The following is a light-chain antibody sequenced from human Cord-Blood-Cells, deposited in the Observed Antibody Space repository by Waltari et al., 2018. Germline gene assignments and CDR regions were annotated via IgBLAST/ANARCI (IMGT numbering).Light chain of an antibody. Sequence: AIRMTQSPSSLSTSTGDRVTITCRARQGISSYLAWYQKKPGKAPKLLIYAASTLQSGVPSRFSGSGSGTDFTLTISCLQSEDFATYYCQQYYSYPLFGGGTKVEIK. CDR2: AAS. V-gene: IGKV1-8*01. CDR1: QGISSY. J-gene: IGKJ4*01. CDR3: QQYYSYPL.